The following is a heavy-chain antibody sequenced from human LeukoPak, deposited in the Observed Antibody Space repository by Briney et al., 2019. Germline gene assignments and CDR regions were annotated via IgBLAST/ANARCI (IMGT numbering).Heavy chain of an antibody. Sequence: PSETLSLTCTVSVGSISSYYWSWIRQPPGKGLEWIGYIYYTGSTNYNPSLQSRVTISVDTSKNQFSLKLSSVTAADTAVYYCARAFSSGWYPYSIGGLWFDYWGQGTLVTVSS. J-gene: IGHJ4*02. D-gene: IGHD6-19*01. CDR3: ARAFSSGWYPYSIGGLWFDY. CDR2: IYYTGST. V-gene: IGHV4-59*01. CDR1: VGSISSYY.